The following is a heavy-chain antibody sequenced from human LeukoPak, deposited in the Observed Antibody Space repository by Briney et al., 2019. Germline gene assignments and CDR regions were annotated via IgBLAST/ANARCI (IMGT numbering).Heavy chain of an antibody. CDR1: GFNFNT. D-gene: IGHD2-2*01. J-gene: IGHJ4*02. V-gene: IGHV3-64*01. CDR3: ARGLGYCSRTSCYPDN. CDR2: ISGNGDTT. Sequence: GGSLRLSCAASGFNFNTMFWVRQAPGKGLEYVSAISGNGDTTEYANSVKGRFTISRDNSKNTLYLQMGSLRAEDMGVYYCARGLGYCSRTSCYPDNWGQGTLVTVSS.